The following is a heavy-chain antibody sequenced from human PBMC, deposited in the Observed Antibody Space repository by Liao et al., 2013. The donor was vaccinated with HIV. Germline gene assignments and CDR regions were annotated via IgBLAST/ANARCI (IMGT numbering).Heavy chain of an antibody. CDR1: GGSISSSSYY. CDR2: IYTSGST. V-gene: IGHV4-61*02. CDR3: ARGSAVTGTMYYFDY. Sequence: QVQLQESGPGLVKPSETLSLTCTVSGGSISSSSYYWSWIRQPAGKGLEWIGRIYTSGSTNYNPSLKSRVTILVDTSKSQFSLKLSSVTAADTAVYYCARGSAVTGTMYYFDYWGQGTLVTVSS. J-gene: IGHJ4*02. D-gene: IGHD1-20*01.